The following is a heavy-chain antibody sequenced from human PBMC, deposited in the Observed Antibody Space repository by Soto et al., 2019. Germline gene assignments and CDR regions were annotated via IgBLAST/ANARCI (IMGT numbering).Heavy chain of an antibody. J-gene: IGHJ6*02. CDR1: GYTLTELS. D-gene: IGHD2-2*01. CDR2: FDPEDGET. V-gene: IGHV1-24*01. CDR3: AREAYCSSTSCYQYYYYGMDV. Sequence: ASVKVSCKVSGYTLTELSMHWVRQAPGKGLEWMGGFDPEDGETIYAQKFQGRVTMTEDTSTDTAYMELRSLRSEDTAVYYCAREAYCSSTSCYQYYYYGMDVWGQGTTVTSP.